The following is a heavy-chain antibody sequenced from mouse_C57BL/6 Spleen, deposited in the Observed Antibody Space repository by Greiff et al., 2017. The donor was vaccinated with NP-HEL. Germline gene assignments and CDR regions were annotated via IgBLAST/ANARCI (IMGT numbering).Heavy chain of an antibody. D-gene: IGHD1-1*01. J-gene: IGHJ4*01. Sequence: QVQLQHPGAELVKPGASVKLSCKASGYTFTSYWMHWVKQRPGQGLEWIGMIHPNSGSTNYNEKFKSKATLTVDKSSSTAYMQLSSLTSEDSAVYYCARRGSSHAMDYWGQGTSVTVSS. CDR1: GYTFTSYW. V-gene: IGHV1-64*01. CDR3: ARRGSSHAMDY. CDR2: IHPNSGST.